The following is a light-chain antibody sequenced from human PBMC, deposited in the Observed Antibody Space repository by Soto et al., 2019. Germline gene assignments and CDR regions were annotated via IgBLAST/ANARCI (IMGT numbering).Light chain of an antibody. CDR3: CSYAGTYIGYV. CDR1: SSDVGGYNY. Sequence: QSALTQPRSVSGSPGQSVTISCTGTSSDVGGYNYVSWYQQYPGKAPKLMIYDVTKRPSGVPDRVSGSKSGNTASLSISGLQAEDEADYYCCSYAGTYIGYVFGSETKLTVL. V-gene: IGLV2-11*01. CDR2: DVT. J-gene: IGLJ6*01.